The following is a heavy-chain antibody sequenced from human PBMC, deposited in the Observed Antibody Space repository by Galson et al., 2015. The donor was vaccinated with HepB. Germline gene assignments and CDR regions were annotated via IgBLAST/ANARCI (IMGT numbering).Heavy chain of an antibody. J-gene: IGHJ4*02. V-gene: IGHV3-30*03. Sequence: SLRLSCAGSDSSFTTYGMHWVRQAPGNGLEWVAVISFDGRNKYYADSVKGRFTISRDNSKNTLYLQMNSLRPADTAVYYCVSTFHSEGWKTDYWGQGPLVTVPP. CDR2: ISFDGRNK. CDR3: VSTFHSEGWKTDY. CDR1: DSSFTTYG. D-gene: IGHD1-1*01.